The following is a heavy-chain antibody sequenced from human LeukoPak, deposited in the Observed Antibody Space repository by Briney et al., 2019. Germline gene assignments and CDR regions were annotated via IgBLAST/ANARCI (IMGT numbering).Heavy chain of an antibody. Sequence: GGSLRLSCAASGFTFSSYAIHWVRQSPGKGLEWVAVISYDGSNKYYADSVKGRFTISRDNSKNTLYLQMNSLRAEDTAVYYCARAGYSYGPTAPFYFDYWGQGTLVTVSS. D-gene: IGHD5-18*01. V-gene: IGHV3-30*04. CDR2: ISYDGSNK. CDR1: GFTFSSYA. CDR3: ARAGYSYGPTAPFYFDY. J-gene: IGHJ4*02.